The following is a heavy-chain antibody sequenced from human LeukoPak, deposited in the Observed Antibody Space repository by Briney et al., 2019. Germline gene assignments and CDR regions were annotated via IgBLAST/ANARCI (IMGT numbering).Heavy chain of an antibody. J-gene: IGHJ4*02. CDR2: FGPTGSDR. D-gene: IGHD1-14*01. V-gene: IGHV3-21*06. CDR3: ATETNGRHYDY. CDR1: GLTFSTSG. Sequence: PGGSLRLSCTASGLTFSTSGFNWVRQAPGKGLEWVASFGPTGSDRYHADSIKGRFTISRDNANNFLYLQVNSLRAEDTAVYYCATETNGRHYDYWGQGTLLTVSS.